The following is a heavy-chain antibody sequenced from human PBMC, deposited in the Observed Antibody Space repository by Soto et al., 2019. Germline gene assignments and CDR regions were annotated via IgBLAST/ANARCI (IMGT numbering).Heavy chain of an antibody. CDR2: IIPIFGTA. Sequence: GASVKVSCKASGGTFSSYAISWVRQAPGQGLEWMGGIIPIFGTANYAQKFQGRVTITADESTSTAYMELSSLRSEDTAVYYCALGTVVTRAHYYYYYGMGVWGQGTTVTVSS. CDR1: GGTFSSYA. J-gene: IGHJ6*02. V-gene: IGHV1-69*13. D-gene: IGHD2-15*01. CDR3: ALGTVVTRAHYYYYYGMGV.